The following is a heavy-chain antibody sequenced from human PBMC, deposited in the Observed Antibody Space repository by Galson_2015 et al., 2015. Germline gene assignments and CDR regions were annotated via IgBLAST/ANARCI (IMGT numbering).Heavy chain of an antibody. CDR1: GFTFSSYT. V-gene: IGHV3-23*01. Sequence: SLRLSCAASGFTFSSYTMSWVRQAPGKGLEWVSAISGSGGSTYYADSVKGRFTISRDNSKNTLYLQMNSLRAEDTAVYYCAKDEAVGGGYFDYWGQGTLVTVSS. D-gene: IGHD3-16*01. CDR2: ISGSGGST. J-gene: IGHJ4*02. CDR3: AKDEAVGGGYFDY.